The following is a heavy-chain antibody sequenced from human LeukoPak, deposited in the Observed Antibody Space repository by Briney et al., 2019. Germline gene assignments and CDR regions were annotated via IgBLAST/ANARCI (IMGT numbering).Heavy chain of an antibody. CDR3: ARRVQGYYFDY. CDR1: GGSISSGSYY. Sequence: SETLSLTCTVSGGSISSGSYYWSWIRQPAGKRLEWIGRIYTSGSTDYNPSLRSRVTISVDPSKNQFSLKLSSVTAADTAVYYCARRVQGYYFDYWGQGTLVTVSP. J-gene: IGHJ4*02. CDR2: IYTSGST. D-gene: IGHD3-10*01. V-gene: IGHV4-61*02.